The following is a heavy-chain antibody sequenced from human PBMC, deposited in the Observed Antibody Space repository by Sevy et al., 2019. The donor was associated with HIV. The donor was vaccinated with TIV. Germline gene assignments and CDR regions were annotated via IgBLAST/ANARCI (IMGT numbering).Heavy chain of an antibody. CDR1: GGTLTNYA. V-gene: IGHV1-69*13. D-gene: IGHD2-8*01. Sequence: SVKVSCKASGGTLTNYAISWVRQAPGQGLEWMGEIVPVFGTSHHARRFQGRVTITADESTSTAYMELRSLRSEDTAGYYCTGGADCSNGVCYPRGFDPWGQGTLVTVSS. J-gene: IGHJ5*02. CDR2: IVPVFGTS. CDR3: TGGADCSNGVCYPRGFDP.